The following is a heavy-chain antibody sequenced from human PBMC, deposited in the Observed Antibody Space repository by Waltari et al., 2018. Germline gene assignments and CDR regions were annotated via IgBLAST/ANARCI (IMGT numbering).Heavy chain of an antibody. CDR2: IIPNFGTA. CDR3: ASPSRIAAAGTGWYFDL. Sequence: QVQLVQSGAEVKKPGSSVKVSCKASGGTFSSYAISWVRQAPGQGLEWMGRIIPNFGTANYAQKFQGRVTITADKSTSTAYMELSSLRSEDTAVYYCASPSRIAAAGTGWYFDLWGRGTLVTVSS. D-gene: IGHD6-13*01. J-gene: IGHJ2*01. V-gene: IGHV1-69*13. CDR1: GGTFSSYA.